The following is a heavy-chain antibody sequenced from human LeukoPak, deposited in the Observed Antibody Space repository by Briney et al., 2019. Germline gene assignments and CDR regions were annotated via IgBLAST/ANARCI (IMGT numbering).Heavy chain of an antibody. CDR3: ARGRGCTGGSCYSNYYYYYMDV. J-gene: IGHJ6*03. Sequence: SETLSLTCTVSGGSISSSGYYWGWIRQPPGKGLEWIGNIYYVGSTYYNPSLNSRVTISVDTSKNQFSLNLRSVTAADTAVYYCARGRGCTGGSCYSNYYYYYMDVWGKGTTVTISS. CDR1: GGSISSSGYY. CDR2: IYYVGST. D-gene: IGHD2-15*01. V-gene: IGHV4-39*07.